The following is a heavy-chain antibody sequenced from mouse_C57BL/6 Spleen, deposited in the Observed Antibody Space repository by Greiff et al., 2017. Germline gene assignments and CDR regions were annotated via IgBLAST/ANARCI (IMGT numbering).Heavy chain of an antibody. Sequence: VQLKESGPGLVKPSQSLSLTCSVTGYSITSGYYWNWIRQFPGNKLEWMGYISYDGSNNYNPSLKNRISITRDTSKNQFFLKLNSVTTEDTATYYCATYYYGSSYFGYWGQGTTLTVSS. J-gene: IGHJ2*01. D-gene: IGHD1-1*01. CDR3: ATYYYGSSYFGY. V-gene: IGHV3-6*01. CDR2: ISYDGSN. CDR1: GYSITSGYY.